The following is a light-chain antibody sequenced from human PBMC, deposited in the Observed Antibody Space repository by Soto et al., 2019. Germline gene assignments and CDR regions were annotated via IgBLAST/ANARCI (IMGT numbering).Light chain of an antibody. CDR1: QDISKY. J-gene: IGKJ2*01. V-gene: IGKV1-33*01. CDR2: DAS. Sequence: DIQMTQSPSSLSAFVGDRVTITCQASQDISKYLNWYQQKPGKAPKLLIYDASNLETGVPSRFSGSGSGTDFTFTISSLQPEDIATYYCQQYNNLPVTFGQGTKLEIK. CDR3: QQYNNLPVT.